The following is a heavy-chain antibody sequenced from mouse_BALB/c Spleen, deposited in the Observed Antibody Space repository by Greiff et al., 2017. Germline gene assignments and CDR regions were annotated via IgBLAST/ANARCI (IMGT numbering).Heavy chain of an antibody. D-gene: IGHD2-3*01. J-gene: IGHJ4*01. CDR2: ISYSGST. V-gene: IGHV3-2*02. Sequence: DVQLQESGPGLVKPSQSLSLTCTVTGYSITSDYAWNWIRQFPGNKLEWMGYISYSGSTSYNPSLKSRISITRDTSKNQFFLQLNSVTTEDTATYYCAREGNDLSYAMDYWGQGTSVTVSS. CDR1: GYSITSDYA. CDR3: AREGNDLSYAMDY.